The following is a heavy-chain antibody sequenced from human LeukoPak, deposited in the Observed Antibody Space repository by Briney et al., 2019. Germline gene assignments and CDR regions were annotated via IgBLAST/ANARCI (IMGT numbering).Heavy chain of an antibody. V-gene: IGHV1-8*03. CDR2: MNPNSGNT. Sequence: GASVKVSCKASGYTFTSYGISWVRQATGQGLEWMGWMNPNSGNTGYAQKFQGRVTITRNTSISTAYMELSSLRSEDTAVYYCARGLLRYFEGTEAFDIWGQGTMVTVSS. J-gene: IGHJ3*02. CDR1: GYTFTSYG. CDR3: ARGLLRYFEGTEAFDI. D-gene: IGHD3-9*01.